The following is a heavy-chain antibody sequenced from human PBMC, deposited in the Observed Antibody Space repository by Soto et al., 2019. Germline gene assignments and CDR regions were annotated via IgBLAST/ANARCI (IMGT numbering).Heavy chain of an antibody. CDR1: GYTFTSYY. D-gene: IGHD3-3*01. V-gene: IGHV1-46*03. Sequence: ASVKVSCKASGYTFTSYYMHWVRQAPGQGLEWMGIINPSGGSTSYAQKLQGRVTMTRDTSTSTVYMELSSLRSEDTAVYYCSTRYDFWSGPGNYYYYYMDVWGKGTTVTVSS. CDR2: INPSGGST. CDR3: STRYDFWSGPGNYYYYYMDV. J-gene: IGHJ6*03.